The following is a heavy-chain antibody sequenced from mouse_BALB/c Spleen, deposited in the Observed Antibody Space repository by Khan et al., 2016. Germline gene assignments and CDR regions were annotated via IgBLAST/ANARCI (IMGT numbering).Heavy chain of an antibody. CDR1: GYTFTNYG. J-gene: IGHJ4*01. D-gene: IGHD1-2*01. CDR2: TNPYTGEP. CDR3: ARSSYYGYYYAMDY. V-gene: IGHV9-3-1*01. Sequence: QIQLVQSGPELKKPGETVKISCKASGYTFTNYGMNWVKQTPETGLKWMGWTNPYTGEPTYADDFKGRFAFSLETSATTAYLQIISLKIEDTATYFCARSSYYGYYYAMDYWGQGTSVTVSS.